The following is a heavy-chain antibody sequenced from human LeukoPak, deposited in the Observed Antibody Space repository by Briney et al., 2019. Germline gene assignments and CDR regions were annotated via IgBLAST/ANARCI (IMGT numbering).Heavy chain of an antibody. D-gene: IGHD5-18*01. CDR1: GLTFSSYA. V-gene: IGHV3-23*01. Sequence: GGSLRLSCAASGLTFSSYAMSWVRQAPGKGLEWVSGISGSGGSTYYADSVKGRFTISRDNSKNTLYLQMNSLRAEDTAEYHCAARIQLWLRDYWGQGTLVTVAS. CDR2: ISGSGGST. J-gene: IGHJ4*02. CDR3: AARIQLWLRDY.